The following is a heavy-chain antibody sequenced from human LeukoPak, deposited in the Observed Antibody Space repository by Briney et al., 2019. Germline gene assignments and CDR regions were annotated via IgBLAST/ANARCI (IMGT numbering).Heavy chain of an antibody. CDR2: ISSSGSTI. D-gene: IGHD5-12*01. Sequence: GGSLRLSCAAPGFTFSDYYMSWIRQAPGKGLGWVSYISSSGSTIYYADSVKGRFTISRDNAKNSLYLQINSLRAEDTAVYYCARVTRGGYDGYFDYWGQGTLVTVSS. CDR3: ARVTRGGYDGYFDY. J-gene: IGHJ4*02. CDR1: GFTFSDYY. V-gene: IGHV3-11*04.